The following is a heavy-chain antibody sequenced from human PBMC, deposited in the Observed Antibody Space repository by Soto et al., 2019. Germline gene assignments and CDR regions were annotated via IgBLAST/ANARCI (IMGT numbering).Heavy chain of an antibody. J-gene: IGHJ4*02. Sequence: QVQLQESGPGLVKPSQTLSLTCTVSGGSISSGGYYWSWIRQHPGKGLEWIGYIYYSGSTYYNPSLKSRVTISVDTSKTQFSLKLSSVTAADTAVYYCARESAYCGGDCPTKDYWGQGTLVTVSS. V-gene: IGHV4-31*03. CDR1: GGSISSGGYY. D-gene: IGHD2-21*02. CDR2: IYYSGST. CDR3: ARESAYCGGDCPTKDY.